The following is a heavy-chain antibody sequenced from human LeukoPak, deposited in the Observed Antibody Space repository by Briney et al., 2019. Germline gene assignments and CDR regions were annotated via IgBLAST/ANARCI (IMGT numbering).Heavy chain of an antibody. D-gene: IGHD6-6*01. CDR3: ARETIAARVLG. CDR1: GFTFSSYS. Sequence: KPGGSLRLSCAASGFTFSSYSMNWVRQAPGKGLEWVSSISSSSYIYYADSVKGRFTISRDNAKNSLYLQMNSLRAEDTAVYYCARETIAARVLGWGQGTLVTVSS. CDR2: ISSSSYI. J-gene: IGHJ4*02. V-gene: IGHV3-21*01.